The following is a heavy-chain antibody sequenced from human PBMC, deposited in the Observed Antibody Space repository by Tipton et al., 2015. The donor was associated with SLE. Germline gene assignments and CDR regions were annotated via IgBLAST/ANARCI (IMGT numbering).Heavy chain of an antibody. CDR3: ASERRITAAGALDY. Sequence: GSLRLSCAASGFTFSNYTMNWVRQAPGKGPEWVSSISSKSSYIYYVDSLKGRFTISRDNAKSSLYLQMNSLRAEDTAVYYCASERRITAAGALDYWGQGTLVTVSS. D-gene: IGHD6-13*01. V-gene: IGHV3-21*01. CDR1: GFTFSNYT. J-gene: IGHJ4*02. CDR2: ISSKSSYI.